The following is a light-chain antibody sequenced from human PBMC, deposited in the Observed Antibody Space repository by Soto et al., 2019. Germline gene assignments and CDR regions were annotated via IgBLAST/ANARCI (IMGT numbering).Light chain of an antibody. CDR2: DVT. V-gene: IGLV2-14*03. Sequence: QSALTQPASVSGSPGQSITISCTGTSSDVAYYNYVSWFQQHPGKAPKLIISDVTNRPSGVSNRFSGSKSGNTASLTISGLQAEDEAHYYCSSYTTRSTHVFGTGTKVTVL. CDR1: SSDVAYYNY. J-gene: IGLJ1*01. CDR3: SSYTTRSTHV.